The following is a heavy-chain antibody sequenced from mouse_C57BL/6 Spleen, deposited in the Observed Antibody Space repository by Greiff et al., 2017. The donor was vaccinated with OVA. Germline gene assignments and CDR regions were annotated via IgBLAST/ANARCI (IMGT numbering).Heavy chain of an antibody. Sequence: VKLLQSGAELVRPGASVTLSCKASGYTFTDYEMHWVKQTPVHGLEWIGAIDPETGGTAYNQKFKGKAILTADKSSSTAYMELRSLTSEDSAVYYCTRITTVVEEAYWGQGTLVTVSA. D-gene: IGHD1-1*01. CDR1: GYTFTDYE. CDR2: IDPETGGT. CDR3: TRITTVVEEAY. V-gene: IGHV1-15*01. J-gene: IGHJ3*01.